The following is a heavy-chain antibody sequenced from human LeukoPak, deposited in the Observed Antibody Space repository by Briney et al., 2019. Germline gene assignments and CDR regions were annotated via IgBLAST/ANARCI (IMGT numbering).Heavy chain of an antibody. J-gene: IGHJ4*01. CDR3: ARDGTAAGLYFDL. V-gene: IGHV3-7*01. Sequence: GGSLRLSCAASRFTFSNAWMNWVRQAPGKGLEWVASIKQDGGEKSYVDSVKGRFTISRDNAKNSLYLQMSSLRAEDTAVYYCARDGTAAGLYFDLWGQGTLVTVSS. CDR2: IKQDGGEK. CDR1: RFTFSNAW. D-gene: IGHD6-13*01.